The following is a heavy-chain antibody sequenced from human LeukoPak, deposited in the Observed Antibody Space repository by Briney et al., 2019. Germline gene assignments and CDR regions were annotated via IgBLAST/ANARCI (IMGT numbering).Heavy chain of an antibody. CDR1: GGSISSHY. CDR2: VHSSGGA. CDR3: ARGVVVPAPGVVIPDY. Sequence: SETLSLTCTVSGGSISSHYWSWIRQPPGQGLEWIGYVHSSGGANYNPSLNSRVTMSVDTSKDRLSLRLSSVTAADTAVYYCARGVVVPAPGVVIPDYWGQGTLVTVSS. D-gene: IGHD2-2*01. J-gene: IGHJ4*02. V-gene: IGHV4-59*08.